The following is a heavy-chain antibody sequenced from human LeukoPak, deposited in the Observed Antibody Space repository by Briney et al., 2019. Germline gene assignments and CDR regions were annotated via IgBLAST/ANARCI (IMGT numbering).Heavy chain of an antibody. J-gene: IGHJ4*02. D-gene: IGHD6-13*01. V-gene: IGHV3-23*01. CDR1: GFTFSSYA. Sequence: GGSLRLSCAASGFTFSSYAMSWVRQAPGKGLEGVSAISGSGGSTYYADSVKGRFTISRDNSKNTLYLQMNSLRAEDTAVYYCAKPIAAAGNVDYWGQGTLVTVSS. CDR2: ISGSGGST. CDR3: AKPIAAAGNVDY.